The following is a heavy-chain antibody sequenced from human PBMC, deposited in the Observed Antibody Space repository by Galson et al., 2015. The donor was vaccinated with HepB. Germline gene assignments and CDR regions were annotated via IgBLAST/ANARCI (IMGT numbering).Heavy chain of an antibody. V-gene: IGHV3-48*01. CDR3: ARDALEDTIFGVALLYYYGMDV. J-gene: IGHJ6*02. Sequence: SLRLSCAASGFTFSTYSMLWVRPAPGKGLAWVSYISSSRSNIYYAAPVKGRFTISRDNAKNSLHLQMNSLRAEDTAVYYCARDALEDTIFGVALLYYYGMDVWGQGTTVTVSS. D-gene: IGHD3-3*01. CDR1: GFTFSTYS. CDR2: ISSSRSNI.